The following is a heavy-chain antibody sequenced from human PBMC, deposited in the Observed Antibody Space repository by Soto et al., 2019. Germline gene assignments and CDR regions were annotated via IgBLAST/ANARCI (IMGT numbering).Heavy chain of an antibody. CDR3: ARGVH. Sequence: EVQLVESGGGLVQPGGSLRLSCAASGFTFSSDWMSWVRQAPGRGLEWAANIKHDGSEKYYVDSVMDRFTISRDNAKNSLSLQMKSLRAEDTAVYYCARGVHWGQGTLVTVSS. J-gene: IGHJ4*02. V-gene: IGHV3-7*01. CDR2: IKHDGSEK. D-gene: IGHD6-6*01. CDR1: GFTFSSDW.